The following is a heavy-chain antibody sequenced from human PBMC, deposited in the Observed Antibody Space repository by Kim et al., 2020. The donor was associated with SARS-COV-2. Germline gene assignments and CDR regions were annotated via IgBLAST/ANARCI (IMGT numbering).Heavy chain of an antibody. Sequence: GGSLRLSCAVSGFTFSSYNMHWVRQAPGKGLEWVALISYDRSGKYYGDSVKGRFTISRDNSKNTLYLQMNNLRAEDTAVYYCLGYCSAGACLYYFDYWGQGTLVTVSS. CDR2: ISYDRSGK. J-gene: IGHJ4*02. CDR3: LGYCSAGACLYYFDY. V-gene: IGHV3-30*04. CDR1: GFTFSSYN. D-gene: IGHD2-15*01.